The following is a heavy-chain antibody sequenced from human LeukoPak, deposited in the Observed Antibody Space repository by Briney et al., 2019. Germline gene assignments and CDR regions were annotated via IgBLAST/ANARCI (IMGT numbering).Heavy chain of an antibody. CDR2: IKPDGSQT. V-gene: IGHV3-74*01. Sequence: PGGSLRLSCAASGFTFSSDWIHWVRQAPGKGPVWVSRIKPDGSQTGYADSVRGRFTISRDNAKSTLFLQMISLRVEDTAIYYCARESAPAGLGDWGQATLVTVS. CDR3: ARESAPAGLGD. CDR1: GFTFSSDW. D-gene: IGHD2-2*01. J-gene: IGHJ4*02.